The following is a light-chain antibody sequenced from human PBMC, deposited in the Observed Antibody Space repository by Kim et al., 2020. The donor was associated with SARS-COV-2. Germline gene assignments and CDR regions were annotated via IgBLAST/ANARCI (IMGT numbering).Light chain of an antibody. J-gene: IGKJ5*01. Sequence: EIVMTQSPATLSVSPGERATLSCRASQSVINNLAWYQQKPGQAPRLLIYDASTRATGIPARFSGSGSGTEFILTISSLQSEDFALYYCQQYNSWLITFGQGTRLEIK. V-gene: IGKV3-15*01. CDR3: QQYNSWLIT. CDR1: QSVINN. CDR2: DAS.